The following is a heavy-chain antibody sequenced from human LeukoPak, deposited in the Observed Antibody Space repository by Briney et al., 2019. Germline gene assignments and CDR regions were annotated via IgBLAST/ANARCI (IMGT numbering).Heavy chain of an antibody. V-gene: IGHV3-23*01. D-gene: IGHD6-13*01. CDR1: GFTFSNHA. J-gene: IGHJ6*02. Sequence: LTGGSLRLSCAASGFTFSNHAMGWVRQAPGKGLEWVSAISASGGSTYYADSVKGRFTISRDNSKNTLSLQMNSLRGEDTAVYYSAKDDSSSWYFYYGMDVWGQGTTVTVSS. CDR2: ISASGGST. CDR3: AKDDSSSWYFYYGMDV.